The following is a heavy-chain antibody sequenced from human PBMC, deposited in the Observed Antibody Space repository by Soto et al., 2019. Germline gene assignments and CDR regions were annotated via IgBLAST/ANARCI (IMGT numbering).Heavy chain of an antibody. CDR3: ARFMNYDILTGYTYNWFDP. J-gene: IGHJ5*02. CDR2: IYPGDSDT. CDR1: GYSFTSYW. V-gene: IGHV5-51*01. Sequence: GESLKISCKGSGYSFTSYWIGWVRQMPGKGLDWMGIIYPGDSDTRYSPSFQGQVTISADKSISTAYLQWSSLKASDTAMYYCARFMNYDILTGYTYNWFDPWGQGTLVTVSS. D-gene: IGHD3-9*01.